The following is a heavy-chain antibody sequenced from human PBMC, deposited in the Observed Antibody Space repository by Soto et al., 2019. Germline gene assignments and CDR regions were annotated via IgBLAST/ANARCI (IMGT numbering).Heavy chain of an antibody. J-gene: IGHJ3*02. D-gene: IGHD3-10*01. CDR3: AKFPWFGELWRAFDI. CDR1: GFTFSSYG. Sequence: GGSLRLSCAASGFTFSSYGMHWVRQAPGKGLEWVAVISYDGSNKYYADSVKGRFTISRDNSKNTLYLQMNSLRAEDTAVYYCAKFPWFGELWRAFDIWGQGTMVTVSS. V-gene: IGHV3-30*18. CDR2: ISYDGSNK.